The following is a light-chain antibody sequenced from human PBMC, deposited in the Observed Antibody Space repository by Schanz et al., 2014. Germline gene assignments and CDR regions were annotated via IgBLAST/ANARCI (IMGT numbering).Light chain of an antibody. CDR2: GAF. V-gene: IGKV3-20*01. Sequence: EIVLTQSPGTLSLSPGERATLSCRASQRVTSNSLAWYQQKPGQAPRLLIYGAFSRATGIPDRFSGSGSGTDFTLTVSRLEPGDFAVYYCQQYDTSPWTFGGGTKVEIK. CDR1: QRVTSNS. J-gene: IGKJ4*01. CDR3: QQYDTSPWT.